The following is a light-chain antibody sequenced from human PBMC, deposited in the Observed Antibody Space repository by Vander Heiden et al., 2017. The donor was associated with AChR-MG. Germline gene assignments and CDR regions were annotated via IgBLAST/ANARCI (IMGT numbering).Light chain of an antibody. Sequence: SYELTQPPSVSVSPGQTARITCSGDALPKQYAYWYQQKPGQAPVLVIYKDSERPSGIPERFSGSSSGTTVTLTISGVQAEDEADYYCQSADSSGTLVVLGGGTKL. V-gene: IGLV3-25*03. J-gene: IGLJ2*01. CDR2: KDS. CDR3: QSADSSGTLVV. CDR1: ALPKQY.